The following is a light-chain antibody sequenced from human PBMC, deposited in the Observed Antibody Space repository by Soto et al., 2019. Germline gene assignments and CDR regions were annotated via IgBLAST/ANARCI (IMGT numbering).Light chain of an antibody. Sequence: QSVLTQPASVSGAPGQWVTISCTGSSSDIGAGYDVHWYHQLPGTTPKLLIYGNSNRPSGVPDQFSGSKSGTSASLAITGLQAEDEVDYYYQSYDSSLSGPQGFGTGTKVTVL. CDR2: GNS. CDR3: QSYDSSLSGPQG. CDR1: SSDIGAGYD. J-gene: IGLJ1*01. V-gene: IGLV1-40*01.